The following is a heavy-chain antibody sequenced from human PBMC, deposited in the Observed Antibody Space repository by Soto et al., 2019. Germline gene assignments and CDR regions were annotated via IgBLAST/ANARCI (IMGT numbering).Heavy chain of an antibody. D-gene: IGHD2-2*03. CDR1: GYSFTSYW. CDR3: ARHKAGYCTTTSCHPADY. Sequence: GGSLKISCKGSGYSFTSYWIGWLRQMPGKGLEWMGIIYPGDSDTKYSPSFQGQVTISADKSINTAYLEWSSLKASDTATYYCARHKAGYCTTTSCHPADYWGQGTLVTVSS. V-gene: IGHV5-51*01. J-gene: IGHJ4*02. CDR2: IYPGDSDT.